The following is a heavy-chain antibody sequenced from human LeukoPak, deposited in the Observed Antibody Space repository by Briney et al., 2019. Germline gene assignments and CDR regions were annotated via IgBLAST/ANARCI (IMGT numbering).Heavy chain of an antibody. CDR1: GFTFSSYS. V-gene: IGHV3-21*01. Sequence: GGSLRLSCAASGFTFSSYSMNWVRQAPGKGLEWDSSISSSSSYIYYADSVKGRFTISRDNAKNSLYLQMNSLRAEDTAVYYCARDPGSSGTTFDYWGQGTLVTVSS. CDR3: ARDPGSSGTTFDY. CDR2: ISSSSSYI. J-gene: IGHJ4*02. D-gene: IGHD1-26*01.